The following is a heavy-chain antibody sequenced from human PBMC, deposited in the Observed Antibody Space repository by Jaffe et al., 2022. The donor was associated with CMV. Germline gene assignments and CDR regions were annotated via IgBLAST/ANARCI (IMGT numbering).Heavy chain of an antibody. V-gene: IGHV1-3*01. D-gene: IGHD3-3*01. CDR1: GYTFTSYA. J-gene: IGHJ5*02. CDR2: INAGNGNT. Sequence: QVQLVQSGAEVKKPGASVKVSCKASGYTFTSYAMHWVRQAPGQRLEWMGWINAGNGNTKYSQKFQGRVTITRDTSASTAYMELSSLRSEDTAVYYCARKGYYDFWSGPGSEQDWFDPWGQGTLVTVSS. CDR3: ARKGYYDFWSGPGSEQDWFDP.